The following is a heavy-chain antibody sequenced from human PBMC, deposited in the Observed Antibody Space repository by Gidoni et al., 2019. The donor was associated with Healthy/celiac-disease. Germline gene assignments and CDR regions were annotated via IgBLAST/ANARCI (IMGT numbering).Heavy chain of an antibody. J-gene: IGHJ3*02. V-gene: IGHV5-51*01. D-gene: IGHD3-3*01. CDR2: IYPGDSDT. CDR1: GYSFTSYW. CDR3: ARHGLRFLEWFQRGGAFDI. Sequence: EVQLVQSGAEVKKPGESLKISCKGSGYSFTSYWIGWVRQMPGKGLEWMGIIYPGDSDTRYSPSFQGQVTISADKSISTAYLQWSSLKASDTAMYYCARHGLRFLEWFQRGGAFDIWGQGTMVTVSS.